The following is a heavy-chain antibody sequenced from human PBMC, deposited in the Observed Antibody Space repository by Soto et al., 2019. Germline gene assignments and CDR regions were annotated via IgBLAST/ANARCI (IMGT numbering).Heavy chain of an antibody. V-gene: IGHV3-33*06. J-gene: IGHJ2*01. CDR2: IWYDGGNR. D-gene: IGHD1-26*01. Sequence: QVQLVESGGGVVQPGRSLRLSCAASGFTFTNYGMHWVRQAPGKGLEWVAVIWYDGGNRFYADSVKGRFTISKDNSKNTLYLQMNSLGLEDMSIYHCAKRGILGAQGMAYFDLWGRGTLVTVSS. CDR1: GFTFTNYG. CDR3: AKRGILGAQGMAYFDL.